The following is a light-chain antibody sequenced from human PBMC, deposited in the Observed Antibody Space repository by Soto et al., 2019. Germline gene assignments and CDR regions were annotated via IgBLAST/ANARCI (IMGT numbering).Light chain of an antibody. Sequence: QSVLTQPASVSGSPGQSITISCTGTSSDVGGYNYVSWYQQHPGKAPKLMIYDVSNRPSGVSNRFSGSKSGNTASLTISGLQAEDEADYYRSSYTSSSTSYVFGTGTKSPS. CDR2: DVS. V-gene: IGLV2-14*01. CDR1: SSDVGGYNY. CDR3: SSYTSSSTSYV. J-gene: IGLJ1*01.